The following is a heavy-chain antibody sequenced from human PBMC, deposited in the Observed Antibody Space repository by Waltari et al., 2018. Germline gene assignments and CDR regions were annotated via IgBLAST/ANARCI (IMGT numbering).Heavy chain of an antibody. D-gene: IGHD5-18*01. CDR1: GFTFSGYW. V-gene: IGHV3-74*01. J-gene: IGHJ3*02. Sequence: EVQLVESGGGLVQQGGSLRLSCAASGFTFSGYWMHWVRQPPGKGLVEVSRINSDGRSTNYADAVKGRFTISRDNAKNTLFLQMNSLRAEDTAVYYCARDDTAHAFDIWGQGTLVTVSS. CDR3: ARDDTAHAFDI. CDR2: INSDGRST.